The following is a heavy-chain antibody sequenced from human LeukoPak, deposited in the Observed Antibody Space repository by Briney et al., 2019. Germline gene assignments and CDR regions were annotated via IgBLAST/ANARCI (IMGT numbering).Heavy chain of an antibody. CDR3: AKMSGWELENYFFDY. Sequence: GGSVRLSCGASGFTFRDYAMSWVRQAPGKGLEWVSTISKSGDWTYYADSVKGRFTVSRDNSKNTLYVQMSSLRAGDTAVYYCAKMSGWELENYFFDYWGQGTLVTVSS. V-gene: IGHV3-23*01. D-gene: IGHD1-26*01. CDR1: GFTFRDYA. CDR2: ISKSGDWT. J-gene: IGHJ4*02.